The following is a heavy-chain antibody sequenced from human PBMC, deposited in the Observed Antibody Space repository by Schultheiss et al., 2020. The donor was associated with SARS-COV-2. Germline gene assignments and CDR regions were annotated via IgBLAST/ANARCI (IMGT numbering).Heavy chain of an antibody. CDR1: GYTFTSYA. J-gene: IGHJ6*02. CDR3: ARDWVWEERGGRYSYYYGMDV. Sequence: ASVKVSCKASGYTFTSYAMHWVRQAPGQRLEWMGWSNAGNGNTKYSQKFQGRVTITRDTSASTAYMELSSLRSEDTAVYYCARDWVWEERGGRYSYYYGMDVWGQGTTVTVSS. D-gene: IGHD1-26*01. V-gene: IGHV1-3*01. CDR2: SNAGNGNT.